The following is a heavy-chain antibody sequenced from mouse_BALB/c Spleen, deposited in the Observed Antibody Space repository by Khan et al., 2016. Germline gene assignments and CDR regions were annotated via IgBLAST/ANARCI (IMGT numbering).Heavy chain of an antibody. CDR3: ARSPSYGYDYAMDY. CDR1: GYSITSDYA. Sequence: EVQLQESGPGLVKPSQSLSLTCTVTGYSITSDYAWNWIRQFPGNKLEWMGYISFSGSTSYNPSLKSRISITRDTSKNQFFLQLNSVTTEDTATYYCARSPSYGYDYAMDYWGQGTSVTVSS. CDR2: ISFSGST. V-gene: IGHV3-2*02. J-gene: IGHJ4*01. D-gene: IGHD1-2*01.